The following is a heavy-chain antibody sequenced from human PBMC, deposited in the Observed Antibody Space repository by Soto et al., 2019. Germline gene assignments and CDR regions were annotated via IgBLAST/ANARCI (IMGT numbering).Heavy chain of an antibody. V-gene: IGHV3-23*01. D-gene: IGHD3-10*01. CDR3: AKGGGDYGSGSYPFWY. J-gene: IGHJ4*02. CDR1: GFTFSSYA. CDR2: ISSSGGST. Sequence: EVQLLESGGGLVQPGGSLRLSCAASGFTFSSYAMSWVRQAPGKGLEWVSGISSSGGSTYYADSVKGRFTISRDNSKNTLYLQMNSLRAADTAVYYCAKGGGDYGSGSYPFWYWGQGTLVTVSS.